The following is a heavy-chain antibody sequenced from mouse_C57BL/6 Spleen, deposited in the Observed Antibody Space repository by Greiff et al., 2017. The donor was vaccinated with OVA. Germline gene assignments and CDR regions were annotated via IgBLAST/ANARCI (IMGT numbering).Heavy chain of an antibody. CDR3: ARDLGLLRFDY. J-gene: IGHJ2*01. CDR1: GFTFSDYG. V-gene: IGHV5-17*01. Sequence: EVKVVESGGGLVKPGGSLTLSCAASGFTFSDYGMHWVRQAPEKGLEWVAYISSGSSTIYYADTVKGRFTISRDNAKNTLFLQMTSLRSEDTAMYYCARDLGLLRFDYWGQGTTLTVSS. D-gene: IGHD1-1*01. CDR2: ISSGSSTI.